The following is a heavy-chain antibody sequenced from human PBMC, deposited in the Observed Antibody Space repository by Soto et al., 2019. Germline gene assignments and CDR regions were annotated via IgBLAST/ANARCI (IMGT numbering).Heavy chain of an antibody. CDR1: GGSVSSGSYY. CDR2: IYYSGST. Sequence: SETLSLTCTVSGGSVSSGSYYWSWIRQPPGKGLEWIGYIYYSGSTNYNPSLKSRVTISVDTSKNQFSLKLSSVTAADTAVYYCARVGGIQLWLLPYYYGMDVWGQGTTVTVSS. V-gene: IGHV4-61*01. CDR3: ARVGGIQLWLLPYYYGMDV. D-gene: IGHD5-18*01. J-gene: IGHJ6*02.